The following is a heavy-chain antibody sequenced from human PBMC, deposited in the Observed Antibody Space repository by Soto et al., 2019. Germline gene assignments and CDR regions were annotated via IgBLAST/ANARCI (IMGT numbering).Heavy chain of an antibody. D-gene: IGHD2-21*01. Sequence: PGGSLRLSCVGSGFTFSSFGMNWVRQAPGKGLEWVAYIFYDGSAQYYGDSGKGRFTISRDNSKKPLHLEMKSLRSEDTAIYYCAKGVIAMMFGMGVWGQGTTVTVSS. V-gene: IGHV3-30*02. CDR1: GFTFSSFG. CDR2: IFYDGSAQ. J-gene: IGHJ6*02. CDR3: AKGVIAMMFGMGV.